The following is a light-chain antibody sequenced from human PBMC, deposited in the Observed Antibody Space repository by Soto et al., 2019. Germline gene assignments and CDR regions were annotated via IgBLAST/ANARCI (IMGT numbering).Light chain of an antibody. J-gene: IGLJ2*01. CDR3: SSYTSSSTRV. CDR1: SSDVGGYNY. V-gene: IGLV2-14*01. Sequence: QSALTQPASVSGSPGQWITISCTGTSSDVGGYNYVSWYQQHPGKAPRLMIYDVSNRTSGVSNRVSGSKSGNTVSLTISGLQAEDGADYYCSSYTSSSTRVFGGGTKLTVL. CDR2: DVS.